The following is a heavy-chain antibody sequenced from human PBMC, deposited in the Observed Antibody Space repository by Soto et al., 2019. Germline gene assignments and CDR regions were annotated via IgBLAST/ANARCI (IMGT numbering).Heavy chain of an antibody. Sequence: SETLSLTCAVYGGFPRESYCTWSRQPPGKGLEWIGEINHVGGTNYNPSLKSRVTMSVDTSQNQFSLRLISVTAADTAMYFCVRIRYQLPSSVLWLDPWGQGTPVTVSS. CDR3: VRIRYQLPSSVLWLDP. CDR2: INHVGGT. D-gene: IGHD3-16*01. V-gene: IGHV4-34*01. J-gene: IGHJ5*02. CDR1: GGFPRESY.